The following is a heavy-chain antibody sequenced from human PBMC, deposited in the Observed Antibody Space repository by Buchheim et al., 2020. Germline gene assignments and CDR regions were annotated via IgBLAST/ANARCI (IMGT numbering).Heavy chain of an antibody. CDR2: ISYDGSNK. CDR3: AKGGNYSYYYYGMDV. V-gene: IGHV3-30*18. J-gene: IGHJ6*02. Sequence: QVQLVESGGGVVQPGRSLRLSCAASGFTFSSYGMHWVRQAPGKGLEWVAVISYDGSNKYYADSVKGRFTISRDNSKNTLYLQMNSLRAEDTAVYDCAKGGNYSYYYYGMDVWGQGTT. CDR1: GFTFSSYG. D-gene: IGHD1-26*01.